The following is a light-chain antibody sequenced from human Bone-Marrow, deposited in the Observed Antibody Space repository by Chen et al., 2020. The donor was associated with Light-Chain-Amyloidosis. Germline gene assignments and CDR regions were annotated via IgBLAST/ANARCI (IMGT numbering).Light chain of an antibody. CDR1: DLPTKY. CDR2: RDT. V-gene: IGLV3-25*03. J-gene: IGLJ2*01. Sequence: SYELTQPPSVSVSPGQTARITCSGDDLPTKYAYWYQQKPGQAPVLGIHRDTERPSGISERFSGSSSGTTATVTISGVQAEDEADYHCQSADSSGTYEVIFGGGTKLTVL. CDR3: QSADSSGTYEVI.